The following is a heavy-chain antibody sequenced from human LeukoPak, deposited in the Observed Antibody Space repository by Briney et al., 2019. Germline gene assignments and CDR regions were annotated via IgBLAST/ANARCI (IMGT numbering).Heavy chain of an antibody. CDR3: ARTPLDYGDYAHAFDI. CDR2: IYYSGST. CDR1: GGSISSSSYY. Sequence: PSETLSLTCTVSGGSISSSSYYWGWIRQPPGKGLEWIGSIYYSGSTYYNPSLKSRVTISVDTSKNQFSLKLSSVTAADTAVYYCARTPLDYGDYAHAFDIWGQGTMVTVSS. J-gene: IGHJ3*02. V-gene: IGHV4-39*01. D-gene: IGHD4-17*01.